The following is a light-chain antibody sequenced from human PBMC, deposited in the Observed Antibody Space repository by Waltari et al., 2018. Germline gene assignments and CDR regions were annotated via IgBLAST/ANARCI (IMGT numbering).Light chain of an antibody. CDR3: SSYAGSNKGV. CDR1: SSDVGGYNY. CDR2: EVT. V-gene: IGLV2-8*01. J-gene: IGLJ3*02. Sequence: QSALTQPPSASGSPGQSVTISCTGTSSDVGGYNYASWYQQHPGKAPKLMIYEVTKRPSGVPDRCSGSKSGNTASLTVSGLQAEDEADDYCSSYAGSNKGVFGGGTKLTVL.